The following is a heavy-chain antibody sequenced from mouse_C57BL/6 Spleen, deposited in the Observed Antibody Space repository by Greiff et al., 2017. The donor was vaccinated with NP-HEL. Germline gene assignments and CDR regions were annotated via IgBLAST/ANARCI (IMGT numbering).Heavy chain of an antibody. CDR3: ARGYGSSPWFAY. V-gene: IGHV1-80*01. CDR2: IYPGDGDT. J-gene: IGHJ3*01. CDR1: GYAFSSYW. Sequence: QVQLKESGAELVKPGASVKISCKASGYAFSSYWMNWVKQRPGKGLERIGQIYPGDGDTNYNGKFKGKATLTADKSSSTAYMQLSSLTSEDSAVYFCARGYGSSPWFAYWGQGTLVTVSA. D-gene: IGHD1-1*01.